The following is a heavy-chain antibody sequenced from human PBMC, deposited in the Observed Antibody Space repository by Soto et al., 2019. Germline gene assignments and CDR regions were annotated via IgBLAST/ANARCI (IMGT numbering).Heavy chain of an antibody. D-gene: IGHD2-15*01. CDR3: ARWRLPIIVVVVAANPYYGMDV. CDR2: ISAYNGNT. V-gene: IGHV1-18*01. CDR1: GYTFTSYG. J-gene: IGHJ6*01. Sequence: ASVKVSCKASGYTFTSYGISWVRQAPGQGLEWMGWISAYNGNTNYAQKLQGRVTMTTDTSTITAYMELRSLRSDDTAVYYCARWRLPIIVVVVAANPYYGMDVWGQGTTVTVSS.